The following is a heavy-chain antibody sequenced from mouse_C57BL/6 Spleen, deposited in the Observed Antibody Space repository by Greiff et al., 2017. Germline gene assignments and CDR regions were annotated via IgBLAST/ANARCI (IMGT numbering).Heavy chain of an antibody. CDR3: ARARDGYYGMDY. D-gene: IGHD2-3*01. V-gene: IGHV1-81*01. CDR2: IYPRSGNT. Sequence: QVQLKESGAELARPGASVKLSCKASGYTFTSYGISWVKQRTGQGLEWIGEIYPRSGNTYYNEKFKGKATLTADKSSSTAYMELRSLTSEDSAVYFCARARDGYYGMDYWGQGTSVTVSS. J-gene: IGHJ4*01. CDR1: GYTFTSYG.